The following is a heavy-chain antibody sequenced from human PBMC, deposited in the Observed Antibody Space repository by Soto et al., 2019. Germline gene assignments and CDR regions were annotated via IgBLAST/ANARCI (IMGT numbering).Heavy chain of an antibody. J-gene: IGHJ6*02. Sequence: EVQLVESGGGLVKPGGSLRLSCAASGFTFSSYSMNWVRQAPGKGLEWVSSISSSSSYIYYADSVKGRFTISRDNAKKSLYLQMSRLRAEDTAVYYGARDRIQLWLGYHYYGMDVWGQGTTVTVSS. CDR2: ISSSSSYI. V-gene: IGHV3-21*01. CDR1: GFTFSSYS. CDR3: ARDRIQLWLGYHYYGMDV. D-gene: IGHD5-18*01.